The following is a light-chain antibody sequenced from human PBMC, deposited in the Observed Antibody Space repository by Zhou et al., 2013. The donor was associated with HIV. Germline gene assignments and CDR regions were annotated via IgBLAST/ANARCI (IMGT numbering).Light chain of an antibody. Sequence: GDRVTITCRASQNVRIYLNWYQQKPGKAPSLLIYGVSNLQSGVPSRFSGSGSGTHFTLTINSLQPEDFATYYCQQSHSTPRTFGQGTKLGIK. V-gene: IGKV1-39*01. J-gene: IGKJ2*01. CDR3: QQSHSTPRT. CDR2: GVS. CDR1: QNVRIY.